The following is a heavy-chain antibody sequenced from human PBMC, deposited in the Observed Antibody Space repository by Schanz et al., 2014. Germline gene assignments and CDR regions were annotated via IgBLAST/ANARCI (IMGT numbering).Heavy chain of an antibody. CDR2: ITGASDHI. Sequence: EVQLLESGGGLIQPGGSLRLSCAASGFIFGSSVMAWVRQAPGKGLEWVSGITGASDHIDYAESVKGRFTISRDNAKNSLYLEMNSLRVEDTAFYYCARDASSSDYHLAHWGQGTLXTVSS. CDR3: ARDASSSDYHLAH. J-gene: IGHJ4*02. V-gene: IGHV3-23*01. D-gene: IGHD3-22*01. CDR1: GFIFGSSV.